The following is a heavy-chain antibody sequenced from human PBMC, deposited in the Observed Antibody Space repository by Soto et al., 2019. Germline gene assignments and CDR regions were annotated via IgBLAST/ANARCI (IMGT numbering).Heavy chain of an antibody. J-gene: IGHJ6*02. V-gene: IGHV1-18*01. CDR2: ISAYNGNT. CDR3: ARDIPTAVAGAKYGMAV. Sequence: QVQLVQSGAEVKKPGASVKVSCKASGYTFTSYGISWVRQAPGQGLEWMGWISAYNGNTNYAQKLQGRVTMTTDTTXRXGYVERRSRRSDDTAVYYSARDIPTAVAGAKYGMAVWGQGTTVTVSS. CDR1: GYTFTSYG. D-gene: IGHD6-19*01.